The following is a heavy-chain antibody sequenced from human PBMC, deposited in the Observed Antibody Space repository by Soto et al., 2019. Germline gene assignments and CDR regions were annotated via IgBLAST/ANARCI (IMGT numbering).Heavy chain of an antibody. D-gene: IGHD3-3*01. Sequence: PSQTLSLTCAISGDSVSSNSSAWNWIRQSPSRGLEWLGRTYYRSKWYNDYAVSVKSRITINPDTSKNQFSLQLNSVTPEDTAVYYCARTPQRSITIFGVVKSGNWLDPWGQGTLVTVSS. J-gene: IGHJ5*02. CDR2: TYYRSKWYN. V-gene: IGHV6-1*01. CDR1: GDSVSSNSSA. CDR3: ARTPQRSITIFGVVKSGNWLDP.